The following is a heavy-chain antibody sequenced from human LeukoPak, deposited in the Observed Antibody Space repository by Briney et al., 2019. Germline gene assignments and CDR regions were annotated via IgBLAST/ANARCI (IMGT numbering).Heavy chain of an antibody. CDR3: ARDPPGGAFFDF. V-gene: IGHV1-2*02. Sequence: ASVKVSCKASGYTFIDYYMHWVRQAPGQGLEWMGWINPKTGDTKYAQKFQGRVTMSRDTSISTVYMEVSWLTSGDTAVYYCARDPPGGAFFDFWGQGTLLTVSS. CDR2: INPKTGDT. CDR1: GYTFIDYY. J-gene: IGHJ4*02. D-gene: IGHD1-14*01.